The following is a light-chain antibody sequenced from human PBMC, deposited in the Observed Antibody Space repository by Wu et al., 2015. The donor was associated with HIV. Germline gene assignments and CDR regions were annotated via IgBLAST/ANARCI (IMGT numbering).Light chain of an antibody. CDR3: QQHNNWPLT. CDR1: QSVSSN. V-gene: IGKV3-15*01. J-gene: IGKJ5*01. CDR2: GAS. Sequence: EIVMTQSPATLSVSPGERATLSCRASQSVSSNLAWYQQKPGQAPRLLIYGASTRATGIPARFSGSGSGTEFTLTISSMQSEDFAVYYCQQHNNWPLTFGQGTRLEIK.